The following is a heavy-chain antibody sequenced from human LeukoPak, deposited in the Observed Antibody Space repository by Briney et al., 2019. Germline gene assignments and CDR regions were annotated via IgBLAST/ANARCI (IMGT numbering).Heavy chain of an antibody. D-gene: IGHD3-22*01. CDR1: GYTFTSLG. CDR3: ARDCDRSGYYCY. Sequence: GASVKVSCKASGYTFTSLGISWVRQAPGQGLEWMGWISGDTGNTHYARKLQGRVTLTTDASTSTAYMELRSLRSDDTAVYYCARDCDRSGYYCYWDQGTQVTVSS. J-gene: IGHJ4*02. CDR2: ISGDTGNT. V-gene: IGHV1-18*01.